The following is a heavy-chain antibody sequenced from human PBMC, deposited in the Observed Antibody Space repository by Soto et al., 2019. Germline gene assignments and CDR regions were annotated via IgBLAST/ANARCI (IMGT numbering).Heavy chain of an antibody. Sequence: SETLSLTCSVSGASISSYYYTWIRQTPGKGLEWIGYIYFGGTTNYNPSFKSRVTMSADTSKNQFSLKLNSVTAADTAVYYCARMNYYDTSGYPFDYWGQGMMVTVSS. CDR2: IYFGGTT. D-gene: IGHD3-22*01. J-gene: IGHJ4*02. CDR1: GASISSYY. CDR3: ARMNYYDTSGYPFDY. V-gene: IGHV4-59*01.